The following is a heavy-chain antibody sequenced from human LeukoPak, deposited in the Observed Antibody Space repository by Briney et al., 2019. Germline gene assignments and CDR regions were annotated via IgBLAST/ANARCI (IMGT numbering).Heavy chain of an antibody. Sequence: GGSLRLSCAASGSTFSSYAMSWVRQAPGKGLEWVSAISGSGGSTYYADSVKGRFTISRDNSKNTLYLQMNSLRAEDTAVYYCAKVGNYGDYYFDYWGQGTLVTVSS. D-gene: IGHD4-17*01. J-gene: IGHJ4*02. CDR3: AKVGNYGDYYFDY. V-gene: IGHV3-23*01. CDR2: ISGSGGST. CDR1: GSTFSSYA.